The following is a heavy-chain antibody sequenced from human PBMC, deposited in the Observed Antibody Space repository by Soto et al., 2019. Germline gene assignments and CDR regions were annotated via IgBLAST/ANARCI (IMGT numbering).Heavy chain of an antibody. V-gene: IGHV4-59*01. J-gene: IGHJ3*02. D-gene: IGHD5-12*01. CDR2: IYYSGST. CDR1: SGSISSYY. Sequence: PSETLSLTCTVSSGSISSYYWSWIRQPPGKGLEWIGYIYYSGSTNYNPSLKSRVTISVDTSKNQFSLKLSSVTAADTAVYYCARDRGYSGYDGTDTFEIWGQGTMVTVSS. CDR3: ARDRGYSGYDGTDTFEI.